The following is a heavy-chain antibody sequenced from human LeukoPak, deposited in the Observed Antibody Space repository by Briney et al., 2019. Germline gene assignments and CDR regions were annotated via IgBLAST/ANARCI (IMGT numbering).Heavy chain of an antibody. J-gene: IGHJ4*02. CDR2: INPNSGGT. D-gene: IGHD4-11*01. CDR1: GYTFTGYY. CDR3: ARDAIVRDYSNSDY. V-gene: IGHV1-2*02. Sequence: GASVKVSCEAPGYTFTGYYIHWVRQAPGQGLEWMGWINPNSGGTNYAQKFQGRVTMTRDTSISTAYMELSRLTADDTAVYYCARDAIVRDYSNSDYWGQGTLVTVSS.